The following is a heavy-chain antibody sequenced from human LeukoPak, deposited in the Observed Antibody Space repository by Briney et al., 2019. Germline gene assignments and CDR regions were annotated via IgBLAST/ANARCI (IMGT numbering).Heavy chain of an antibody. Sequence: SETLSLTCTVSGGSISSSSYYWGWIRQPPGKGLEWIGSIYYSGSTYYNPSLKSRVTISVDTSKNRFSLKLSSVTAADTAVYYCARGDWELLYPWSQGTLVTVSS. CDR2: IYYSGST. V-gene: IGHV4-39*01. CDR3: ARGDWELLYP. D-gene: IGHD1-26*01. J-gene: IGHJ5*02. CDR1: GGSISSSSYY.